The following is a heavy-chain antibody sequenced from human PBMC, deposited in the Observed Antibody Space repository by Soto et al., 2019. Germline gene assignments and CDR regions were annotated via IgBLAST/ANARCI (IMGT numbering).Heavy chain of an antibody. CDR3: ARVPVATIGAYYYYYGMDV. Sequence: GGSLRLSCAASGFTFDDYGMSWVRQAPGKGLEWVSGINWNGGSTGYADSVKGRFTISRDNAKNSLYLQMNSLRAEDTALYYCARVPVATIGAYYYYYGMDVWGQGTTVTVSS. D-gene: IGHD5-12*01. J-gene: IGHJ6*02. V-gene: IGHV3-20*04. CDR2: INWNGGST. CDR1: GFTFDDYG.